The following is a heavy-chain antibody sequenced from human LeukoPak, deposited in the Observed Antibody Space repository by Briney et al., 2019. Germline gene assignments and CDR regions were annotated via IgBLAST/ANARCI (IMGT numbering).Heavy chain of an antibody. CDR2: INPNSGGT. Sequence: ASVKVSCKASGYTFTGYYMHWVRQAPGQGLEWMGWINPNSGGTNYAQKFQGRVTMTRDTSISTAYMELSRLRSDDTAVYYCARVTQNYYDSSGYARLFDYWGQGTLVTVSS. D-gene: IGHD3-22*01. CDR1: GYTFTGYY. J-gene: IGHJ4*02. V-gene: IGHV1-2*02. CDR3: ARVTQNYYDSSGYARLFDY.